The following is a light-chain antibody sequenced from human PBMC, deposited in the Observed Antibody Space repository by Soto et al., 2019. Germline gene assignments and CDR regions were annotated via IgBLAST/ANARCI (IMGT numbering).Light chain of an antibody. CDR2: RAS. Sequence: DIVMTQSPDSLAVSLGERATINCKYSQSVLYSSNNENSLAWYQQKPGQPPKLLIYRASTRESGVPDRFSGSGSGTDFTLTISSLQAEDVALYYCQQYYSTVTFGQGTRLEIK. J-gene: IGKJ5*01. CDR1: QSVLYSSNNENS. CDR3: QQYYSTVT. V-gene: IGKV4-1*01.